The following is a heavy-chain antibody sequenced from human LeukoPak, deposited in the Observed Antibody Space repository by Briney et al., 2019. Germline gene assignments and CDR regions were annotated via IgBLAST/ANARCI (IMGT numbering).Heavy chain of an antibody. CDR3: ARDCSGGSCYDY. CDR1: GGTFSSYA. D-gene: IGHD2-15*01. V-gene: IGHV1-69*05. CDR2: IIPIFGTA. J-gene: IGHJ4*02. Sequence: ASVKVSCKASGGTFSSYAISWVRQAPGQGLEWMGGIIPIFGTANYAQKFQGRVTITTDESTSTAYMELSSLRSEDTAVYYCARDCSGGSCYDYWGQGTLVTVSS.